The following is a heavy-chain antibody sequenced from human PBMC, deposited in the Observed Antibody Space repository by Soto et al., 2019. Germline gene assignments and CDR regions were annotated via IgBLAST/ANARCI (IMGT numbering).Heavy chain of an antibody. CDR3: ARQLSARRMAARLYYYGMDV. CDR2: IYPGDSDT. V-gene: IGHV5-51*01. D-gene: IGHD6-6*01. CDR1: VYIFTSYW. Sequence: ESLQISCKCSVYIFTSYWIGWVRQMPGKGLEWMGIIYPGDSDTRYSPSFQGQVTISADKSISTAYLQWSSLKASDTAMYYCARQLSARRMAARLYYYGMDVWGQGTTVTVSS. J-gene: IGHJ6*02.